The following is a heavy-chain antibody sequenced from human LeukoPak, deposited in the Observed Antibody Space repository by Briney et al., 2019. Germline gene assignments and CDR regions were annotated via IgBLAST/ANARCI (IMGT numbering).Heavy chain of an antibody. CDR2: INHSGST. V-gene: IGHV4-34*01. CDR3: AREAGQQLSRMDY. J-gene: IGHJ4*02. CDR1: GGSFSGYY. Sequence: PSETLSLTCAVYGGSFSGYYWSWIRQPPGKGLEWIGEINHSGSTNYNPSLKSRVTISVDTSKNQFSLKLSSVTAADTAVYYCAREAGQQLSRMDYWGQGTLVTVSS. D-gene: IGHD6-13*01.